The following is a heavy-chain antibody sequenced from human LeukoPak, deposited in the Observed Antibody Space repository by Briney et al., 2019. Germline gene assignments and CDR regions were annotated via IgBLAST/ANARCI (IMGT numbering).Heavy chain of an antibody. Sequence: RGALRLSCAASGFTFRRFGMHWVRQAPGKGLEWVSSISSSGSYIYYADSVKGRFTISRDNTEDSLFLQMSGLRVEDTAMYYCARDTQVAPYYYGMDVWGQGTTVTVSS. CDR3: ARDTQVAPYYYGMDV. J-gene: IGHJ6*02. D-gene: IGHD2-15*01. CDR2: ISSSGSYI. V-gene: IGHV3-21*04. CDR1: GFTFRRFG.